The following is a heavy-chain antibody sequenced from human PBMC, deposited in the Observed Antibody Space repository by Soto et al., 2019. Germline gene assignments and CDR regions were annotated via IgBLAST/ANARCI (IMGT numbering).Heavy chain of an antibody. V-gene: IGHV3-30-3*01. D-gene: IGHD1-26*01. CDR1: AFTFSSYA. J-gene: IGHJ4*02. Sequence: QVQLVESGGGVVQPGGSLRLSCAASAFTFSSYAMHWVRQAPGKGLEWVALISFDGSNQYYADSVKGRFTISRDNSKNTLYLHMNSLRPEDTAVYYCARGGGRVGPQRVDYWGQGTLVTVSS. CDR2: ISFDGSNQ. CDR3: ARGGGRVGPQRVDY.